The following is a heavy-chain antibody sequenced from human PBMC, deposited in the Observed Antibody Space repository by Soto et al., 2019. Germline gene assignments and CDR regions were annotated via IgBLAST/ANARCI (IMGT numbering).Heavy chain of an antibody. D-gene: IGHD6-13*01. CDR3: ARQTTYSSSWYDY. Sequence: LSLTCTVSGGSISNYYWTWIRQPAGKGLEWIGRIYSSGSANYNPSLKSRVTMSVDTSKNQFSLKLSSVTAADTALYYCARQTTYSSSWYDYWGHGTLVTVSS. CDR1: GGSISNYY. CDR2: IYSSGSA. V-gene: IGHV4-4*07. J-gene: IGHJ5*01.